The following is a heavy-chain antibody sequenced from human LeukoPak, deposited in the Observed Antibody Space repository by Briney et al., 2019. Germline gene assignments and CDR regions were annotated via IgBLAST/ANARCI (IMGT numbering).Heavy chain of an antibody. V-gene: IGHV5-51*01. Sequence: PGESLKISCKGSGYIFAAYWIGWVRQMPGKGLEWMGSIYPGDSDTRYSPSFQGQVTISVDRSINTAYLQWNSLKASDTAIYYCARLQEDTVVVPAAVPYYWFEPWGRGSLVTVSS. J-gene: IGHJ5*02. CDR3: ARLQEDTVVVPAAVPYYWFEP. CDR2: IYPGDSDT. CDR1: GYIFAAYW. D-gene: IGHD2-2*01.